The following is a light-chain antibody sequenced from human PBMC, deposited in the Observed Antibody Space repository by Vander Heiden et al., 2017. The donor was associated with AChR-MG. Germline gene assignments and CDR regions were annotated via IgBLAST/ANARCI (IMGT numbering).Light chain of an antibody. CDR2: LGS. V-gene: IGKV2-28*01. CDR1: QSLLHSNGYNY. CDR3: RQALQTPRT. J-gene: IGKJ2*02. Sequence: IVMPQSPLSLPVTPGEPASISCRSSQSLLHSNGYNYLDWYLQKPGQSPQVLIYLGSNRASGVPDRFSGSGSGTDFTLKISRVEAEDVGVYYCRQALQTPRTFGQWTRLEIK.